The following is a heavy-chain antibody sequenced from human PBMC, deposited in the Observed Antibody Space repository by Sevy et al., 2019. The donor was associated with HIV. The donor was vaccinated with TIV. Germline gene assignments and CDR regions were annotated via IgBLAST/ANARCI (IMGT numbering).Heavy chain of an antibody. CDR3: ARSIAAAGTGYYYGMDV. Sequence: ASLKVSCKASGYTFTSYDINWVRQATGQGLEWMGWMNPNSGNTGYAQKFQGRVTMTRNTSISTAYMELSSQRSEDTAGDDCARSIAAAGTGYYYGMDVWGQGTTVTVSS. CDR1: GYTFTSYD. CDR2: MNPNSGNT. J-gene: IGHJ6*02. D-gene: IGHD6-13*01. V-gene: IGHV1-8*01.